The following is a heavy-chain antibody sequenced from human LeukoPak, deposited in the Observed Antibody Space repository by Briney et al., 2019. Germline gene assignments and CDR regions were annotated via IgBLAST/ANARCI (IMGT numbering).Heavy chain of an antibody. CDR3: ARVATRPYYDILTGYYRPWYFDL. CDR1: GFTFSSYW. Sequence: GGSLRLSCAASGFTFSSYWMSWVRLAPGKGLEWVANIKQDGSEKYYVDSVKGRFTISRDNAKNSLYLQMNSLRAEDTAVYYCARVATRPYYDILTGYYRPWYFDLWGRGTLVTVSS. J-gene: IGHJ2*01. CDR2: IKQDGSEK. D-gene: IGHD3-9*01. V-gene: IGHV3-7*01.